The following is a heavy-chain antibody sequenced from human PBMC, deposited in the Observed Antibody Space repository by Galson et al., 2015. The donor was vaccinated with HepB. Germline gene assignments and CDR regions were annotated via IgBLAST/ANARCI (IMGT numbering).Heavy chain of an antibody. D-gene: IGHD2-2*01. CDR2: ISSSSSTI. CDR3: ASQAVVVPAAITPIYYYGMDV. CDR1: GFTFSSSA. V-gene: IGHV3-48*01. J-gene: IGHJ6*02. Sequence: SLRLSCAASGFTFSSSAMTWVRQAPGKGLEWVSYISSSSSTIYYADSVKGRFTISRDNAKNSLYLQMNSLRAEDTAVYYCASQAVVVPAAITPIYYYGMDVWGQGTTVPSP.